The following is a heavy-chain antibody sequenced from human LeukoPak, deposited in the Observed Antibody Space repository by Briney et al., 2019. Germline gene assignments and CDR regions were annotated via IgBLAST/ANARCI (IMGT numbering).Heavy chain of an antibody. V-gene: IGHV4-31*03. CDR2: IYYSGST. J-gene: IGHJ4*02. CDR1: GGSISSSSYY. Sequence: PSETLSLTCTVSGGSISSSSYYWGWIRQHPGKGLEWIGYIYYSGSTYYNPSLKSRVTISVDTSKNQFSLKLSSVTAADTAVYYCARGRIGWFGELLSPPYFDYWGQGTLVTVSS. CDR3: ARGRIGWFGELLSPPYFDY. D-gene: IGHD3-10*01.